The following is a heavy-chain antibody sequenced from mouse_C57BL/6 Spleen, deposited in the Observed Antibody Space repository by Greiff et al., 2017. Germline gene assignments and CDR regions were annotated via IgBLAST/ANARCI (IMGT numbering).Heavy chain of an antibody. CDR1: GYTFTSYW. J-gene: IGHJ2*01. CDR2: IDPSDSYT. CDR3: ARSLYPGIDY. V-gene: IGHV1-69*01. Sequence: QVQLQQPGAELVMPGASVKLSCKASGYTFTSYWMHWVKQRPGQGLEWIGEIDPSDSYTNYNQKFKGKSTLTVDKSSSTAYMQLSSLTSEDSAVYYCARSLYPGIDYWGQGTTLTVSS.